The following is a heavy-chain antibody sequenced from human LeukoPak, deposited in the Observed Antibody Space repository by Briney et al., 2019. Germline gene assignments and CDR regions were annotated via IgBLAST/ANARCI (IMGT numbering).Heavy chain of an antibody. J-gene: IGHJ6*03. CDR2: VNSDGSST. CDR3: ARYEVDYDFWSGYYTGYHYYYMDV. D-gene: IGHD3-3*01. V-gene: IGHV3-74*01. Sequence: GGSLRLSCAASGFTFSSYWMHWVRQAPGKGLVWVSRVNSDGSSTSYADSVKGRFTISRDNAKNTLYLQMNSLRAEDTAVYYCARYEVDYDFWSGYYTGYHYYYMDVWGKGTTVTVPS. CDR1: GFTFSSYW.